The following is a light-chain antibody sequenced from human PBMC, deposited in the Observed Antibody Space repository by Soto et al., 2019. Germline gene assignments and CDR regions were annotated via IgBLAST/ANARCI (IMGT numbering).Light chain of an antibody. CDR3: QPYNSDSRT. Sequence: DIQMSQSPSTLSASVGDRVTITCRASQSITGWLAWFQEKPGKAPKLLISKASRLESGVPSRFSGSGSGTEFTLSISGLQPDDFATYYCQPYNSDSRTFGQGTKVDI. V-gene: IGKV1-5*03. CDR2: KAS. CDR1: QSITGW. J-gene: IGKJ1*01.